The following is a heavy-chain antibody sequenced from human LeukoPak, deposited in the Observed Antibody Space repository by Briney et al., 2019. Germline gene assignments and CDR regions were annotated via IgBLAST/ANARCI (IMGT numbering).Heavy chain of an antibody. J-gene: IGHJ3*02. CDR3: ARSPITIFGVVIFAFDI. Sequence: GGSLRLSCAASGLTFSSYSMNWVRQAPGKGLDWVSSISSSSYIYYADSVKGRFTISTHNAKNSLYLQMNSLRAEDTAVYYCARSPITIFGVVIFAFDIWGQGTKVTVSS. CDR2: ISSSSYI. D-gene: IGHD3-3*01. CDR1: GLTFSSYS. V-gene: IGHV3-21*01.